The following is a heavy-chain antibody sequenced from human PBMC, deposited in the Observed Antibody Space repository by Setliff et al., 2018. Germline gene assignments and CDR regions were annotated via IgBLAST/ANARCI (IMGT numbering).Heavy chain of an antibody. CDR1: GFTFSSYG. D-gene: IGHD2-15*01. V-gene: IGHV3-NL1*01. CDR3: AKDQGRYCSGGSCYSIGSCDY. J-gene: IGHJ4*02. CDR2: IYSGGST. Sequence: GGSLRLSCAASGFTFSSYGMHWVRQAPGKGLEWVSVIYSGGSTYYADSVKGRFTISRDNSKNTLYLQMNSLRAEDTAVYYCAKDQGRYCSGGSCYSIGSCDYWGQGTLVTVSS.